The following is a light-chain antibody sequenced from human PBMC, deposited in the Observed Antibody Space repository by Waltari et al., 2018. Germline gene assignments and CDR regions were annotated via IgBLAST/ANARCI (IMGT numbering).Light chain of an antibody. Sequence: VILKQSPATLSLSPGERATLSCRASQSVSSYLAWYQQKPGQAPRLLIHSASSRATGIPDRFSGNGSGTEFTLTISSLEPEDVGVYHCYQHSSGYSFGQGTKVEIK. V-gene: IGKV3-11*01. CDR1: QSVSSY. CDR2: SAS. J-gene: IGKJ2*03. CDR3: YQHSSGYS.